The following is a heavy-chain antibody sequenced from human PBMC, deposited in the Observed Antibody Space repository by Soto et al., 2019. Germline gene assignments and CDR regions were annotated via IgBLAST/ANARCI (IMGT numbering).Heavy chain of an antibody. CDR1: GGSISSYY. V-gene: IGHV4-59*01. J-gene: IGHJ4*02. Sequence: SETLSLTCTVSGGSISSYYWSWIRQPPGKGLEWIGYIYYSGSTNYNPSLKSRVTISVDTSKNQFSLKLSSVTAADTAVYYCASRGGYDLDYFDYWGQGTLVTVSS. CDR3: ASRGGYDLDYFDY. D-gene: IGHD5-12*01. CDR2: IYYSGST.